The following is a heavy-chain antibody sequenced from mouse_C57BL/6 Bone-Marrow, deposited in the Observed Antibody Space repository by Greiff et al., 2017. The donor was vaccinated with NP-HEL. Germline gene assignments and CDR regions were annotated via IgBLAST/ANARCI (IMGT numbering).Heavy chain of an antibody. CDR1: GYAFTNYL. CDR2: INPGSGGT. Sequence: VQVVESGAELVRPGTSVKVSCKASGYAFTNYLIEWVKQRPGQGLEWIGVINPGSGGTNYNEKFKGKATLTADKSSSTAYMQLSSLTSEDSAVYFCARSGLPPYAMDYWGQGTSVTVSS. CDR3: ARSGLPPYAMDY. V-gene: IGHV1-54*01. J-gene: IGHJ4*01. D-gene: IGHD2-2*01.